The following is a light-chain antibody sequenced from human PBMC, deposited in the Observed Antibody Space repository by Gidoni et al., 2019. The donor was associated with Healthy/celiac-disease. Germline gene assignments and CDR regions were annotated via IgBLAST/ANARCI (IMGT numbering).Light chain of an antibody. CDR3: NSRDSSGNHLEV. CDR2: GKN. CDR1: SLRSYY. J-gene: IGLJ2*01. Sequence: SAELTQDPAVSVAVGQTVRNTCQGDSLRSYYASWYQQKPGQAPVLVIYGKNNRPSGIPDRFSGSSSGNTASLTITGAQAEDEADYYCNSRDSSGNHLEVFGGGTKLTVL. V-gene: IGLV3-19*01.